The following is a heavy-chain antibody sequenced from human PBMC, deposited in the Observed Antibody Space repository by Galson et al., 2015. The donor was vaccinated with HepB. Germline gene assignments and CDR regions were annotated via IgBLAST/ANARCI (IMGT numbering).Heavy chain of an antibody. V-gene: IGHV1-69*13. CDR2: IIPIFGIA. Sequence: SVKVSCKASGGTFSSYAISWVRQAPGQGLEWMGGIIPIFGIANYAQKFQGRVTITADESTSTAYMELSSLRSEDTAVYYCARDLKDNWNYVGNWFDPWGQGTLVTVSS. CDR1: GGTFSSYA. J-gene: IGHJ5*02. CDR3: ARDLKDNWNYVGNWFDP. D-gene: IGHD1-7*01.